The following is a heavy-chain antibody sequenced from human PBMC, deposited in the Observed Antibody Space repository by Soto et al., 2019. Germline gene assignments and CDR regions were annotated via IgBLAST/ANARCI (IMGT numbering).Heavy chain of an antibody. CDR2: IWYDGSNK. CDR3: ARDSWYLDSSCYCPSCMCVMDY. CDR1: GFTFSSYG. D-gene: IGHD3-22*01. V-gene: IGHV3-33*01. Sequence: PGGSLRLSCAASGFTFSSYGMHWVRQAPGKGLEWVAVIWYDGSNKYYADSVKGRVTISRDNSKNTLYLQMNSLRAEDTAVYYCARDSWYLDSSCYCPSCMCVMDYWGQGTLVTVSS. J-gene: IGHJ4*02.